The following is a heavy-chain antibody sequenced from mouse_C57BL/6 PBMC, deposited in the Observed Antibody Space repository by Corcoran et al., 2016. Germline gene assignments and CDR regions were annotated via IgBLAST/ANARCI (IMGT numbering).Heavy chain of an antibody. J-gene: IGHJ4*01. D-gene: IGHD2-4*01. CDR3: ARIDYDFDRAYAMDY. CDR2: IYPGSGST. V-gene: IGHV1-55*01. CDR1: GYTFTSYW. Sequence: QVQLQQPGAELVKPGASVKMSCKASGYTFTSYWITWVKQRPGQGLEWIGDIYPGSGSTNYNEKFKSKATLTVDTSSSTAYMQLSSLTSEDSAVYYCARIDYDFDRAYAMDYWGQGTSVTVSS.